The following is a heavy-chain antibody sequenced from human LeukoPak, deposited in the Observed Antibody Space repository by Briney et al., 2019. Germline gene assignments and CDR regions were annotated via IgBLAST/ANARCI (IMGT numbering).Heavy chain of an antibody. Sequence: GGSLRLSCAASGFTVSSNSMNWVRQAPGKGLEWVSYISGTGGSIYYADSVKGRFTISRDSAKNSLYLDMNTLSAPNTAVYYSARDYCSGRACNQILTWGQGTLVTVSS. CDR2: ISGTGGSI. CDR1: GFTVSSNS. J-gene: IGHJ5*02. CDR3: ARDYCSGRACNQILT. D-gene: IGHD2-15*01. V-gene: IGHV3-48*04.